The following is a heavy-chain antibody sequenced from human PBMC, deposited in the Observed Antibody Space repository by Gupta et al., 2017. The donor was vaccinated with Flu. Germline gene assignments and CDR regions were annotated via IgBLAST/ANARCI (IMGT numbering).Heavy chain of an antibody. CDR2: IYYSGST. J-gene: IGHJ4*02. CDR3: ARATTYYDFWSGFDY. V-gene: IGHV4-59*01. Sequence: QVQLQESGPGLVKPSETLSLTCTVSGGSISSYYWSWIRQPPGKGLEWIGYIYYSGSTNYNPALKSRVTISVDTSKNQFSLKLSSVTAADTAVYYCARATTYYDFWSGFDYGGQGTLVTVSS. D-gene: IGHD3-3*01. CDR1: GGSISSYY.